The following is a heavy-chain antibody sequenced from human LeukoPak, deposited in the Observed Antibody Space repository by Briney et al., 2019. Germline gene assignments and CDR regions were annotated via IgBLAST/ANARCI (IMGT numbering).Heavy chain of an antibody. CDR3: ARKVLSGSRYFDY. V-gene: IGHV3-48*03. D-gene: IGHD1-26*01. CDR2: ISSSASTI. CDR1: GFTFSSFE. Sequence: GGSLRLSCAASGFTFSSFEMNWVRQAPGKGLEWVSYISSSASTIYYADSVKGRSTISRDNAKNSLFLQMNSLRAEDTAVYYCARKVLSGSRYFDYWGQGTLVTVSS. J-gene: IGHJ4*02.